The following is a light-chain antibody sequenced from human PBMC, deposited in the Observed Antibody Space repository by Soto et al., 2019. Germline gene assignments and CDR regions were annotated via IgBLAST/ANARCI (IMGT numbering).Light chain of an antibody. CDR3: QQYGSSPMCT. Sequence: EIVLTQSPGTLSLSPGERATLSCRASQSVSSNYLAWYQQKPGQAPRLLIYGASRGAAGIPDRFSGSGSGTDFTLTINRLEPEDFAVYFCQQYGSSPMCTFGQGTKLEIK. CDR2: GAS. V-gene: IGKV3-20*01. J-gene: IGKJ2*02. CDR1: QSVSSNY.